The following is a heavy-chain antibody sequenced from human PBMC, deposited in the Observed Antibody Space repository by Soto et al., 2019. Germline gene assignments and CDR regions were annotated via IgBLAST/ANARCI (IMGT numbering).Heavy chain of an antibody. V-gene: IGHV4-30-4*01. J-gene: IGHJ6*02. CDR2: IYYSGST. CDR3: ARDPKEYGDYNYYYGMDV. D-gene: IGHD4-17*01. CDR1: GGSISSGDYY. Sequence: QVQLQESGPGLVKPSQTLSLTCTVSGGSISSGDYYWSWIRQPPGKGPEWIGDIYYSGSTYYNPSLQSRVTISVDPSKNQFSLKLSSVTAADTAVYYCARDPKEYGDYNYYYGMDVWGQGTTVTVSS.